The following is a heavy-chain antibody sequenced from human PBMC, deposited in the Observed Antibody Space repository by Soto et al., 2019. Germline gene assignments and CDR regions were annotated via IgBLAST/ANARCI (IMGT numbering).Heavy chain of an antibody. CDR3: ARATPTAAVEY. CDR1: GDSISRGYF. CDR2: ISYSGST. J-gene: IGHJ4*02. V-gene: IGHV4-31*03. D-gene: IGHD1-1*01. Sequence: QVQLQESGPGLVKPSQTLSLTCSVSGDSISRGYFWSWIRQHPGKGLQWIGYISYSGSTYSNPSLKSRVSISADTSKNQCSLELTSVTAADTAVYYCARATPTAAVEYWGQGSLVTVSS.